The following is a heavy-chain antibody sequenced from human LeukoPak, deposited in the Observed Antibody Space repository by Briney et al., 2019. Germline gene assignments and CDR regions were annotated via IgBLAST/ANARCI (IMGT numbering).Heavy chain of an antibody. CDR1: GYTFTSYG. D-gene: IGHD4-23*01. CDR3: ARVGKTGRSSHYMDV. V-gene: IGHV1-18*01. J-gene: IGHJ6*03. CDR2: ISAYNGNT. Sequence: GASVKVSCKASGYTFTSYGISRVRQAPGQGLEWMGWISAYNGNTNYAQKLQGRVTMTTDTSTSTAYMELRSLRSDDTAVYYCARVGKTGRSSHYMDVWGKGTTVTVSS.